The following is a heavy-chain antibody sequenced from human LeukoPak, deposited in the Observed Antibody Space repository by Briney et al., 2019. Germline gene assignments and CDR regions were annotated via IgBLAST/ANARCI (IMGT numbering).Heavy chain of an antibody. CDR2: INHSGST. J-gene: IGHJ6*02. CDR1: GGSISSYY. CDR3: ARVPCSSTSCYTETYYYYYYGMDV. Sequence: KPSETLSLTCTVSGGSISSYYWSWIRQPPGKGLEWIGEINHSGSTNYNPSLKSRVTISVDTSKNQFSLKLSSVTAADTAVYYCARVPCSSTSCYTETYYYYYYGMDVWGQGTTVTVSS. V-gene: IGHV4-34*01. D-gene: IGHD2-2*02.